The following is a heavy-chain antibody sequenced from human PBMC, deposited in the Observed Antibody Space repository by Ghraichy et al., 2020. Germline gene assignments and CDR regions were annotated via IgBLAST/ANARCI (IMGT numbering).Heavy chain of an antibody. CDR2: IGETGTHI. V-gene: IGHV3-11*01. D-gene: IGHD2-21*01. CDR3: AKEIRRYSGGGMDV. CDR1: GLSFSADY. Sequence: GGSLRLSCAASGLSFSADYMIWIRQAPGKGLEWVAYIGETGTHIQYADSVKGRFTISRDNAKKSLFLQMNSLRVEDTAIYYCAKEIRRYSGGGMDVWGQGTTVTVSS. J-gene: IGHJ6*02.